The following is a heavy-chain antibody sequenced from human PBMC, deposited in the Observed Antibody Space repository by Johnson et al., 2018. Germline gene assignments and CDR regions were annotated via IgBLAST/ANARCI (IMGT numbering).Heavy chain of an antibody. J-gene: IGHJ6*02. D-gene: IGHD6-13*01. V-gene: IGHV3-30*18. Sequence: VQLVESGGGVVQPGRSLRLSCAASGFTFSSYGMHWVRQAPGKGLEWVAIISYDVINKYYADSVKGRFTISRDNSKNTLFLQMNSLRPEDTAVYYCAKDSGLAAAGPGDGMDVWGQGTTVTVSS. CDR2: ISYDVINK. CDR1: GFTFSSYG. CDR3: AKDSGLAAAGPGDGMDV.